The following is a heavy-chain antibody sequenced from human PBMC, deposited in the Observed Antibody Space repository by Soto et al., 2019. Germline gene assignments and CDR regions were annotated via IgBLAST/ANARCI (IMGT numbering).Heavy chain of an antibody. CDR3: ASGTFNDISFDP. Sequence: QVQLQESGPGLVKPSQTLTLTCSVSGGSIDTGGFYWSWARQLPGKGLQWIGYIYYTGAAYYNPALKSRVVISLDTSANQFSLSLTSLTAADTAVYYCASGTFNDISFDPWGQGRLVTVSS. CDR2: IYYTGAA. D-gene: IGHD2-21*01. CDR1: GGSIDTGGFY. V-gene: IGHV4-31*03. J-gene: IGHJ5*02.